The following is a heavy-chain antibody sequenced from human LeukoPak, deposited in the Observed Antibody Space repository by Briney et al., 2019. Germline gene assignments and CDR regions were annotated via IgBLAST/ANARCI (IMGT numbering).Heavy chain of an antibody. V-gene: IGHV4-59*01. CDR2: IYYSGST. D-gene: IGHD6-6*01. CDR3: ARESSIAAAGFDP. Sequence: SETPSLTCTVSGGSISSYYWSWIRQPPGKGLEWIGYIYYSGSTNYNPSLKSRVTISVDTSKNQFSLKLSSVTAADTAVYYCARESSIAAAGFDPWGQGTLATVSS. CDR1: GGSISSYY. J-gene: IGHJ5*02.